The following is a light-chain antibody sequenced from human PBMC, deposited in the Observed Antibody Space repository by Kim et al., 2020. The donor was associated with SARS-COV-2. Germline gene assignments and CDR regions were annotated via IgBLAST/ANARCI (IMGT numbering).Light chain of an antibody. CDR1: QSITNY. CDR2: GTS. CDR3: HQSYKTPFT. Sequence: DIQMTQSPSSLAASVGDRVTITCRASQSITNYLNWYQQKPGEAPNLLIYGTSNLQSGVPSRFSGSGSGTDFTLTISSLQPEDFATYYCHQSYKTPFTFGPGTKVDIK. J-gene: IGKJ3*01. V-gene: IGKV1-39*01.